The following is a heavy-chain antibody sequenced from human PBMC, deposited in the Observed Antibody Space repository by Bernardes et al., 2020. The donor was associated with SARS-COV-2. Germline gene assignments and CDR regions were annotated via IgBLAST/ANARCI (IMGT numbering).Heavy chain of an antibody. CDR2: INDGGIT. J-gene: IGHJ6*02. Sequence: SETLSLTCAVNNGSFKTYYWSWVRQSPGKGLEWIGEINDGGITNYNPSLESRVTISADMSKNQFSLRLNSMTAADTAVYYCPRGIRGTFNGNSYYYGMDVWSQETTATVSS. CDR3: PRGIRGTFNGNSYYYGMDV. D-gene: IGHD1-7*01. CDR1: NGSFKTYY. V-gene: IGHV4-34*01.